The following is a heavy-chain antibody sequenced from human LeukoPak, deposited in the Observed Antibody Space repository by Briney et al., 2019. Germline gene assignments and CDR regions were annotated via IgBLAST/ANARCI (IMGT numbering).Heavy chain of an antibody. CDR3: ARAPGPLDIVVVPAAMDDYYYGMDV. Sequence: PSGTLSLTCAVSGGSISSSNWWSWVRQPPGKGLEWIGEIYHSGSTNYNPSLKSRVTISVDKSKNQFSLKLSSVTAADTAVYYCARAPGPLDIVVVPAAMDDYYYGMDVWGQGTTVTVSS. D-gene: IGHD2-2*03. CDR2: IYHSGST. J-gene: IGHJ6*02. CDR1: GGSISSSNW. V-gene: IGHV4-4*02.